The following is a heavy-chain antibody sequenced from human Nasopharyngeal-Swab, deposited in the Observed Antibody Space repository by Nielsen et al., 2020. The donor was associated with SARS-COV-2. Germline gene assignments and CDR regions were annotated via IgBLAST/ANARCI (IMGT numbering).Heavy chain of an antibody. Sequence: SETLSLTCAVYGGSFSGYYWCWIGQPPGKGLEWIGEINHSGSTNYNPSLKSRVTISVDTSKNQFSLKLSSVTAADTAVYYCAREGGYCSGGSCYRYGAFDIWGQGTMVTVSS. CDR3: AREGGYCSGGSCYRYGAFDI. D-gene: IGHD2-15*01. CDR2: INHSGST. J-gene: IGHJ3*02. CDR1: GGSFSGYY. V-gene: IGHV4-34*01.